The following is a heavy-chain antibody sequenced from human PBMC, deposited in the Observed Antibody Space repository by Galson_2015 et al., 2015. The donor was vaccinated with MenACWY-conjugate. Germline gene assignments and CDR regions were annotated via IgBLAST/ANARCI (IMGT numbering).Heavy chain of an antibody. Sequence: SLRLSCAASGFAFTTYAMSWVRQAPGKGLEWVSAITGSGGTTYYADSVKGRFTISRDNSKNTLNLQMNSLRAEDTALYYCARSTLGWLRNPLYWCQGTLVTVSS. D-gene: IGHD5-12*01. J-gene: IGHJ4*02. CDR2: ITGSGGTT. V-gene: IGHV3-23*01. CDR3: ARSTLGWLRNPLY. CDR1: GFAFTTYA.